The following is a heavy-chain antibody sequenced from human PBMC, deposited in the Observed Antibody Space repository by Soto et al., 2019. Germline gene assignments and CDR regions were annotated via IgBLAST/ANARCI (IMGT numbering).Heavy chain of an antibody. J-gene: IGHJ4*02. D-gene: IGHD6-19*01. CDR1: GFTFSSYA. Sequence: EVQLLESGGGLVQPGGSLRLSCVASGFTFSSYAMSWVRQAPGKGLEWVSSISESGGGTYYADSVKGRFTISRDNSKNPLDLQMNSLSADDTAVYFFARHIVLAGDFDYWGQGTLVTVSS. CDR2: ISESGGGT. CDR3: ARHIVLAGDFDY. V-gene: IGHV3-23*01.